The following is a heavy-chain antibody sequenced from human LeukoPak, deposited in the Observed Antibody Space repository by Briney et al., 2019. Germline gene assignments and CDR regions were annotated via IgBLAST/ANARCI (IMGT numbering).Heavy chain of an antibody. V-gene: IGHV3-7*01. Sequence: PGGSLRLSCAASGFTFSSYAMSWVRQAPGKGLEWVANIKQDGSEKYYVDSVKGRFTISRDNAKNSLYLQMNSLRAEDTAVYYCARDNYFYYYMDVWGKGTTVTISS. CDR1: GFTFSSYA. CDR3: ARDNYFYYYMDV. CDR2: IKQDGSEK. J-gene: IGHJ6*03.